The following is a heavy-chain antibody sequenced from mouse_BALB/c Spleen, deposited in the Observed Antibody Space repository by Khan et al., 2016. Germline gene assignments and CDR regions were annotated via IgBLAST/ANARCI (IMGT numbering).Heavy chain of an antibody. V-gene: IGHV1-54*01. CDR2: INPGSGGT. J-gene: IGHJ4*01. CDR3: ARYDGNYYAMDY. D-gene: IGHD2-3*01. CDR1: GYAFTNYL. Sequence: QVQLQQSGAELVRPGTSVKVSCKASGYAFTNYLIEWVKQRPGQGLEWIGVINPGSGGTNYNEKFKGKATLTADKSSSTAYMQLSSLTSDDSAGYFCARYDGNYYAMDYWGQGTSVTVSS.